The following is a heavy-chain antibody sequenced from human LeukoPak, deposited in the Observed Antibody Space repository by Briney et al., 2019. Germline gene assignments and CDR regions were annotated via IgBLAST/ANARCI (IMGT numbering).Heavy chain of an antibody. CDR3: ARGHCSSTSCYRNWFDP. V-gene: IGHV4-59*11. J-gene: IGHJ5*02. Sequence: SETLSLTCTVSGGSISSHYWSWIRQPPGKGLEWIGYIYYSGSNNYNPSLKSRVTISVDTSKNQFSLKLSSVTAADTAVYYCARGHCSSTSCYRNWFDPWGQETLVTVSS. CDR2: IYYSGSN. D-gene: IGHD2-2*01. CDR1: GGSISSHY.